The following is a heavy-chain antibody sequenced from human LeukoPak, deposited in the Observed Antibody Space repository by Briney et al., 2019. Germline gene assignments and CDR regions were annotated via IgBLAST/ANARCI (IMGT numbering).Heavy chain of an antibody. CDR1: GFTFSDYY. D-gene: IGHD3-9*01. CDR2: ISSSGSTI. V-gene: IGHV3-11*01. Sequence: GGSLRLSCAASGFTFSDYYMSWIRQAPGKGLEWVSYISSSGSTIYYADSVKGRFTISRDNSKNTLYLQMNSLKTEDTALYFCTTTSGAFLTGYYMDSWGQGTLVTVSS. J-gene: IGHJ4*02. CDR3: TTTSGAFLTGYYMDS.